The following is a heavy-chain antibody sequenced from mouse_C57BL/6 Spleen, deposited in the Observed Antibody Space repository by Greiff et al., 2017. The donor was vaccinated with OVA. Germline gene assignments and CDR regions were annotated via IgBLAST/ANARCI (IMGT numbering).Heavy chain of an antibody. D-gene: IGHD2-4*01. CDR1: GYTFTDYE. Sequence: LVESGAELVRPGASVTLSCKASGYTFTDYEMHWVKQTPVHGLEWIGAIDPETGGTAYNQKFKGKAILTADKSSSTAYMELRSLTSEDSAVYYCTKIYYDYEAFAYWGQGTLVTVSA. V-gene: IGHV1-15*01. J-gene: IGHJ3*01. CDR3: TKIYYDYEAFAY. CDR2: IDPETGGT.